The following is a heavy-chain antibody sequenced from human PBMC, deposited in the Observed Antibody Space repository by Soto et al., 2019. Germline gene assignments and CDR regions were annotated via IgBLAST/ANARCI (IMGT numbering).Heavy chain of an antibody. Sequence: PGGSLRLSCAASGFTFRSFTMNWVRQAPGKGLEWVSTISSNSAYIYYTDALRGRFTISRDNAKNSLHLQMNSLRAEDTDVYYFTRDASRDSSARGWFDPWGPGTLVPVSS. CDR1: GFTFRSFT. D-gene: IGHD6-13*01. V-gene: IGHV3-21*01. CDR2: ISSNSAYI. CDR3: TRDASRDSSARGWFDP. J-gene: IGHJ5*02.